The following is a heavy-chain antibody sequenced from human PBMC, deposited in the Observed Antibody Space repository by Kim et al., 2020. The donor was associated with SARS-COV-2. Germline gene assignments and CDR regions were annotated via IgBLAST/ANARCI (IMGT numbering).Heavy chain of an antibody. CDR2: INAGNGNT. CDR1: GYTFTSYA. Sequence: ASVKVSCKASGYTFTSYAMHWVRQAPGQRLEWMGWINAGNGNTKYSQKFQGRVTITRDTSASTAYMELSSLRSEDTAVYYCARDKKLQQRGRTYYYYYGMDVWGQGTTVTVSS. CDR3: ARDKKLQQRGRTYYYYYGMDV. V-gene: IGHV1-3*01. J-gene: IGHJ6*02. D-gene: IGHD6-13*01.